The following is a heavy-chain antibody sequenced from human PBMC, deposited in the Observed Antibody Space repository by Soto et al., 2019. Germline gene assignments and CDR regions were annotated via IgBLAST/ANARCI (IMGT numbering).Heavy chain of an antibody. Sequence: QVQLVQSGAEVKKPGSSVKVSCKASGGTFSSYTISWVRQAPGQGLEWMGRIIPILGIANYAQKFQGRVTITADKSTSTAYMELSSLRSEDTAVYYCARGGGGLGVNWFDPWGQGTLVTVSS. CDR3: ARGGGGLGVNWFDP. CDR2: IIPILGIA. D-gene: IGHD5-12*01. CDR1: GGTFSSYT. V-gene: IGHV1-69*02. J-gene: IGHJ5*02.